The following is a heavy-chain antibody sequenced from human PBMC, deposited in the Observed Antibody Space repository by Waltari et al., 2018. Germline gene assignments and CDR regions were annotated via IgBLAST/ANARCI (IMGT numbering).Heavy chain of an antibody. CDR2: IKQEGGEK. CDR3: ARGVTTVEC. J-gene: IGHJ4*02. D-gene: IGHD2-21*02. Sequence: EVQLVESGGGLVQPGGSLRLSCSGSGFTFSNSWMSWVRQAPGEGMEWVASIKQEGGEKYYVDSMKGRFTISRDNDNNSLFLQMDSLRVEDTAVYYCARGVTTVECWGQGALVTVSS. CDR1: GFTFSNSW. V-gene: IGHV3-7*04.